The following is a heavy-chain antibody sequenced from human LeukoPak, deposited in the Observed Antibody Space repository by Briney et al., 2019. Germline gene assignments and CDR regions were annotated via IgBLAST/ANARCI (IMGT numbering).Heavy chain of an antibody. CDR2: INSDGSSP. CDR1: GFTFSSYW. D-gene: IGHD6-6*01. Sequence: GGSLRLSCAASGFTFSSYWMHWVRQAPGEGLGWVSRINSDGSSPRYADSVKGRFTISRDNAKNTLYMQMNSLSAEDTAVYYCARGDSYSSSPWGGYYYYYMDVWGKGTTVTVSS. V-gene: IGHV3-74*01. J-gene: IGHJ6*03. CDR3: ARGDSYSSSPWGGYYYYYMDV.